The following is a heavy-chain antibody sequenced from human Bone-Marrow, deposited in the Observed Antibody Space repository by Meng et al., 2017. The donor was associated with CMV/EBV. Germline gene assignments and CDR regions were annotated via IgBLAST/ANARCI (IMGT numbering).Heavy chain of an antibody. CDR3: ARVIGWELLLIGSGWFDP. V-gene: IGHV1-18*01. CDR2: ISAYNGNT. CDR1: GYTFTSYG. J-gene: IGHJ5*02. D-gene: IGHD1-26*01. Sequence: ASVKVSCKASGYTFTSYGISWVRQAPGQGLEWMGWISAYNGNTNYAQKSQGRVTMTTDTSTSTAYMELRSLISDDTAVYYCARVIGWELLLIGSGWFDPWAQGTLVTVSS.